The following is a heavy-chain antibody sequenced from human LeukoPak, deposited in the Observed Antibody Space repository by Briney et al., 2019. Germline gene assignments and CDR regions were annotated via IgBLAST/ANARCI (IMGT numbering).Heavy chain of an antibody. D-gene: IGHD2-2*01. CDR3: AKDETFTSHNAYFDY. V-gene: IGHV3-30*02. Sequence: GGSLRLSCAASGFTFSSYGMHWVRQAPGKGLEWVAFIRYDGSNKYYADSVKGRFTISRDNSKNTLYLQMNSLRAEDTAVYYCAKDETFTSHNAYFDYWGQGTLVTVSS. CDR2: IRYDGSNK. CDR1: GFTFSSYG. J-gene: IGHJ4*02.